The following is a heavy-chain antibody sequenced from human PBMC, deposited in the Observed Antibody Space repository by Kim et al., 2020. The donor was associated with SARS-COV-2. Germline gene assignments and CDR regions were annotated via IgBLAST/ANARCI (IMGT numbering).Heavy chain of an antibody. V-gene: IGHV3-21*01. D-gene: IGHD6-25*01. CDR1: GFTFSSYS. CDR3: ARGAPRGKTIAAPRA. Sequence: GGSLRLSCAASGFTFSSYSMNWVRQAPGKGLEWVSSISSSSSYIYYADSVKGRFTISRDNAKNSLYLQMNSLRAEDTAVYYCARGAPRGKTIAAPRAWGQGTLVTVSS. J-gene: IGHJ5*02. CDR2: ISSSSSYI.